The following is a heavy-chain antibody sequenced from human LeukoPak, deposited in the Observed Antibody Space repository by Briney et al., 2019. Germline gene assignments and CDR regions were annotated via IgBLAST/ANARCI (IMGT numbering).Heavy chain of an antibody. CDR1: GGSISSGGYY. J-gene: IGHJ4*02. CDR2: IYYSGST. D-gene: IGHD3-3*01. Sequence: SETLSLTCTVSGGSISSGGYYWSWIRQHPGKGLEWIGYIYYSGSTYYNPSLRSRVTISVDTSKNQFSLKLSSVTAADTAVYYCARLPFFGVVTYFDYWGQGTLVTVSS. V-gene: IGHV4-31*03. CDR3: ARLPFFGVVTYFDY.